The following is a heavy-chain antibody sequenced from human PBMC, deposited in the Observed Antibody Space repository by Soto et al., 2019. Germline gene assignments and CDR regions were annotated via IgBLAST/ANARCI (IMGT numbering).Heavy chain of an antibody. CDR2: ISANGDNK. J-gene: IGHJ4*02. V-gene: IGHV3-9*01. Sequence: GGSLRLSCVGSGFMVDDYARHWVRQAPGKGLEWVSGISANGDNKDYADSVKGRFTISGDNAKNSLFLQMNSLRPEDTALYYCAKDVKWGGMTTIHYFDYWGQGTLLTVSS. D-gene: IGHD2-21*02. CDR3: AKDVKWGGMTTIHYFDY. CDR1: GFMVDDYA.